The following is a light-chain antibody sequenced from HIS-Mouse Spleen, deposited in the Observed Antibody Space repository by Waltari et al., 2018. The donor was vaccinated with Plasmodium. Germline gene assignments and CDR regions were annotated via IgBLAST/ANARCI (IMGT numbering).Light chain of an antibody. CDR1: ALPKHS. J-gene: IGLJ3*02. V-gene: IGLV3-25*03. Sequence: SYELTQPPSVSVSPGQTARITRPGAALPKHSANWYQQKPGQAPVLVRYKDSERPSGIPERFSGSSSGTTVTLTISGVQAEDEADYYCQSADSSGTPNWVFGGGTKLTVL. CDR2: KDS. CDR3: QSADSSGTPNWV.